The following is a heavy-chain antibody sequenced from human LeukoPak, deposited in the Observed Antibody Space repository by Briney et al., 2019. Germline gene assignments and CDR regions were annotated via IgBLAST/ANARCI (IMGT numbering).Heavy chain of an antibody. V-gene: IGHV3-30*04. CDR3: ARNMVRGYEDAFDI. CDR2: ISYDGSNK. J-gene: IGHJ3*02. CDR1: GFTFSSYA. Sequence: PGGSLRLSCAASGFTFSSYALHWVRQSPSKGLECVAVISYDGSNKSYADSVKGRFTISRDNAKNSLYLQMNSLRAEDTAVYYCARNMVRGYEDAFDIWGQGTMVTVSS. D-gene: IGHD3-10*01.